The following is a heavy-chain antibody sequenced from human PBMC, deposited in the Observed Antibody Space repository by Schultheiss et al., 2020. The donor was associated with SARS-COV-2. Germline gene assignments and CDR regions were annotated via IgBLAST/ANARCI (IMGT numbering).Heavy chain of an antibody. Sequence: SVKVSCKASGGTFSTYAISWVRQAPGQGLEWMGGIIPIFGTANYAQKFQGRVTITADESTSTAYMELSSLRSEDTAVYYCARGALLHYYYYGMDVWGQGTTVTVSS. CDR1: GGTFSTYA. CDR2: IIPIFGTA. CDR3: ARGALLHYYYYGMDV. V-gene: IGHV1-69*13. D-gene: IGHD2/OR15-2a*01. J-gene: IGHJ6*02.